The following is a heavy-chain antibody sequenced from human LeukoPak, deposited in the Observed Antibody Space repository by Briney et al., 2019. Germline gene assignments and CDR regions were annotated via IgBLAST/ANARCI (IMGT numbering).Heavy chain of an antibody. CDR1: GGSISSGSYY. J-gene: IGHJ4*02. Sequence: PSQTLSLTCAVSGGSISSGSYYWSWIRQPAGKGLEWIGRIYTRGSTDYNPSLKSRVTISVDTSKNQFSLKLSSVTAADTAVYYCARRHDYLDYWGQGTLVTVSS. CDR3: ARRHDYLDY. V-gene: IGHV4-61*02. CDR2: IYTRGST.